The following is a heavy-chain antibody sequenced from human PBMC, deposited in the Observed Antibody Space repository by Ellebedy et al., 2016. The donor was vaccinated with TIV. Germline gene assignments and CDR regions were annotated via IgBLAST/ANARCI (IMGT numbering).Heavy chain of an antibody. V-gene: IGHV3-69-1*01. CDR3: ASGDYDGHRNYFDY. CDR1: GFIFSNYG. Sequence: PGGSLRLSCAASGFIFSNYGVNWVRQAPGKGLEWVSYIGIAATIHYADSHYADFVKGRFTISRDNAKNSLYLQMNSLRAEDTAVYFCASGDYDGHRNYFDYWGQGTLVTVSS. D-gene: IGHD4-23*01. CDR2: IGIAATI. J-gene: IGHJ4*02.